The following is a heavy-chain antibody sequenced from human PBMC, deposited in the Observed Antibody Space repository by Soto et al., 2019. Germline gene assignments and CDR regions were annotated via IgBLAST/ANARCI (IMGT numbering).Heavy chain of an antibody. CDR2: ISYDGSNK. CDR3: ARDRELHDSDY. J-gene: IGHJ4*02. D-gene: IGHD1-26*01. CDR1: GFTFSSYA. Sequence: GGSLRLSCAASGFTFSSYAMHWVRQAPGKGLEWVAVISYDGSNKYYADSVKGRFTISRDNSKNTLYLQMNSLRAEDTAVYYCARDRELHDSDYWGKGNMVTVSP. V-gene: IGHV3-30-3*01.